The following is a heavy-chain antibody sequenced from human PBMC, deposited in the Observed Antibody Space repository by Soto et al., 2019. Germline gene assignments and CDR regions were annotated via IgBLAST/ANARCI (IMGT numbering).Heavy chain of an antibody. CDR2: GYHSVSI. CDR1: GGSITDYY. Sequence: PSETLSLTCTVSGGSITDYYWSWIRQDPGKALEWIGYGYHSVSIHYNPSLKTRVTISVDTSENQFSLRLSSVTAADTAVYYCARAFAGFGAYWYFDLWGRGTLVTVS. CDR3: ARAFAGFGAYWYFDL. D-gene: IGHD3-16*01. J-gene: IGHJ2*01. V-gene: IGHV4-59*01.